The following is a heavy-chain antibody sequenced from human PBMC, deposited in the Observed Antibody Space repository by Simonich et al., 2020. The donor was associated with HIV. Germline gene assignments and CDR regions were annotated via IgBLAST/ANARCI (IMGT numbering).Heavy chain of an antibody. CDR1: GGSFSGYY. J-gene: IGHJ1*01. D-gene: IGHD6-13*01. Sequence: QVQLQQWGAGLLKPSETLSLTCAVYGGSFSGYYWRWTRQPPGKGLEGIGEINHRGSTNYNPSLKRRVTISVDTSKNQFSLKLSSVTAADTAVYYCARLTAGGLGEYFQHWGQGTLVTVSS. CDR3: ARLTAGGLGEYFQH. CDR2: INHRGST. V-gene: IGHV4-34*01.